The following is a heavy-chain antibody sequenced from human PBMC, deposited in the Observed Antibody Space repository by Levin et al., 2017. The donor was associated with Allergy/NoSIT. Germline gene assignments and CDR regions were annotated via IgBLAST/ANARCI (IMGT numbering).Heavy chain of an antibody. CDR3: ARGRGDY. CDR2: IKQDRSEK. J-gene: IGHJ4*02. Sequence: GGSLRLSCAASGFTFSSHWMSWVRQAPGKGLEWVANIKQDRSEKYYVDSVKGRFTISRDNAKNSLYLQMNRLRVEDTAVYYCARGRGDYWGQGTLVTVSS. CDR1: GFTFSSHW. V-gene: IGHV3-7*01.